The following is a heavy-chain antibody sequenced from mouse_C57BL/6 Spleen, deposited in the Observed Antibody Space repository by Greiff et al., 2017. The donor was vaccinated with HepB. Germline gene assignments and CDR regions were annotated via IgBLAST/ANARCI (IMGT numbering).Heavy chain of an antibody. CDR2: IYPSDSET. V-gene: IGHV1-61*01. CDR3: ARRRNYYGSSYDYAMDY. Sequence: VQLQQPGAELVRPGSSVKLSCKASGYTFTSYWMDWVKQRPGQGLEWIGNIYPSDSETHYNQKFKDKATLTVDKSSSTAYMQLSSLTSEDSAVYYCARRRNYYGSSYDYAMDYWGQGTSVTVSS. D-gene: IGHD1-1*01. J-gene: IGHJ4*01. CDR1: GYTFTSYW.